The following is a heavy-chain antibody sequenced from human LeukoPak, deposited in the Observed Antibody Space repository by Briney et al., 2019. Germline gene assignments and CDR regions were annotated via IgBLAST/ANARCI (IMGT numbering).Heavy chain of an antibody. CDR2: IYYSGST. D-gene: IGHD3-16*01. J-gene: IGHJ5*02. CDR3: AGLRGPGGWFDP. CDR1: GGSISSHY. Sequence: SETLSLTCTVSGGSISSHYWSWIRQPPGKGLEWIGYIYYSGSTNYNPPLKSRVTISVDTSKNQFSLKLSSVTAADTAVYYCAGLRGPGGWFDPWGQGTLVTVSS. V-gene: IGHV4-59*11.